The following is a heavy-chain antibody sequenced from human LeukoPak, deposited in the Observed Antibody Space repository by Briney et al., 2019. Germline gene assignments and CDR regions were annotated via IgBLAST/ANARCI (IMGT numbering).Heavy chain of an antibody. Sequence: SQTLSLTCTVSGGSTSSGAYCWSWIRQRPGKGLEWIGYMYYDGSTYSNPSLKSRLTISVDTSKNQFSLKLSSVTAADTAVYYCARGPYYDFWSGYPYMDVWGKGTTVTVSS. CDR3: ARGPYYDFWSGYPYMDV. CDR2: MYYDGST. D-gene: IGHD3-3*01. CDR1: GGSTSSGAYC. J-gene: IGHJ6*03. V-gene: IGHV4-31*03.